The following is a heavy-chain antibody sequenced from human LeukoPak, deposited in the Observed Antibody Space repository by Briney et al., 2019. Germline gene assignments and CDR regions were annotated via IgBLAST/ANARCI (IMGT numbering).Heavy chain of an antibody. D-gene: IGHD3-10*01. CDR2: IYYSGST. V-gene: IGHV4-59*01. CDR3: ARFYGI. Sequence: SETLSLTCAVYGGSFSGYYWSWIRQPPGKGLEWIGYIYYSGSTNYNPSLKSRVTISVDTSKNQFSLKLSSVTAADTAVYYCARFYGIWGQGTLVTVSS. J-gene: IGHJ4*02. CDR1: GGSFSGYY.